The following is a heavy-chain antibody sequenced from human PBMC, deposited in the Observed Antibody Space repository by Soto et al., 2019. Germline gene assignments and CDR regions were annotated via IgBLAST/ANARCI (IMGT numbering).Heavy chain of an antibody. CDR2: IKQDGSEK. CDR3: ARLDYGDYYNWFDP. J-gene: IGHJ5*02. V-gene: IGHV3-7*01. Sequence: GGALRLSCAASGFTFSIYWMRWVRQAPGKGLEWVANIKQDGSEKYYVDSVKGRFTISRDNAKNSLYLQMNSLRAEDTAVYYCARLDYGDYYNWFDPWGQGTLVTVSS. CDR1: GFTFSIYW. D-gene: IGHD4-17*01.